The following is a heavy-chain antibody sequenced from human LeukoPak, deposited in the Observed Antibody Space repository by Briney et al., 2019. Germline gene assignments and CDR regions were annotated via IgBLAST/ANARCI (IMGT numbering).Heavy chain of an antibody. D-gene: IGHD3-10*01. CDR1: GFIFNNYA. CDR2: ISGTGVTA. V-gene: IGHV3-23*01. J-gene: IGHJ4*02. CDR3: AKDQRFGDLDDY. Sequence: GGSLRLSCAASGFIFNNYAMSWVRQAPGKGLEWVSSISGTGVTAYYADSVKGRFAISRDDSKNTLYLQMSSLRAEDTALYYCAKDQRFGDLDDYRGQGTLVTVSS.